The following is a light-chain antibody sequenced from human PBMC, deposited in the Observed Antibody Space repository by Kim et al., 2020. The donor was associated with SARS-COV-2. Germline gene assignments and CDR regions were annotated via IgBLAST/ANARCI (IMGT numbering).Light chain of an antibody. CDR1: QSVRNND. Sequence: EIVLTQSPGTLSLSPGERATLSCRTSQSVRNNDVVWYQQKPGQAPRLLIYRAFSRASGIPDRFSGSGSGTDFTLTISRLEPEDFAVYYCQQYGASSGTFGQGTKVDIK. CDR2: RAF. V-gene: IGKV3-20*01. J-gene: IGKJ1*01. CDR3: QQYGASSGT.